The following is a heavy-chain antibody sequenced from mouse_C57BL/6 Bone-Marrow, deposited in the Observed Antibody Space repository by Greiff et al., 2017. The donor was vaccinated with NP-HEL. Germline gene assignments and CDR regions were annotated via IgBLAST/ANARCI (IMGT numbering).Heavy chain of an antibody. D-gene: IGHD2-3*01. J-gene: IGHJ3*01. CDR3: ARDDGYYRFAY. V-gene: IGHV1-54*01. CDR2: INLGCGGT. Sequence: QVQLKQSGAELVRPGPSVSVSCKASGYAFTNYFLGWVKPRPGRGLVWFGVINLGCGGTNYNEKFKGKATLTAYKSSSTAYMQLSSLTTEDSAVYFCARDDGYYRFAYWGQGTLVTVSA. CDR1: GYAFTNYF.